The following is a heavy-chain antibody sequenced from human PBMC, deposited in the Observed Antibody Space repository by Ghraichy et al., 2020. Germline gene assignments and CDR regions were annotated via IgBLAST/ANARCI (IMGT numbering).Heavy chain of an antibody. CDR3: ARETRYCSSTSCEFDY. Sequence: GGSLRLSCAASRFTFSDYSMNWVRQAPGKGLEWVSYISSGTSYIYYADSVKGRFTISRDNAKNSLYLQMNSLRAEDTAVYYCARETRYCSSTSCEFDYWGQGTLVTVSS. D-gene: IGHD2-2*01. CDR2: ISSGTSYI. J-gene: IGHJ4*02. V-gene: IGHV3-21*01. CDR1: RFTFSDYS.